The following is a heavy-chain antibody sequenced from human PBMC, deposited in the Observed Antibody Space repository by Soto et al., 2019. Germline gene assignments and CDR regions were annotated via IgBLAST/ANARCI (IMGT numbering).Heavy chain of an antibody. V-gene: IGHV6-1*01. D-gene: IGHD3-10*01. J-gene: IGHJ6*02. CDR2: TYYRSKWYN. CDR3: AGLGAGSYYWPPYGMDV. CDR1: GDSVSTNSAA. Sequence: SQTLSLTCVISGDSVSTNSAAWNWIRQSPSRGLEWLGSTYYRSKWYNNYAVSVKSRITINPDTSKNQFSLQLNSVTPEDTAVYYCAGLGAGSYYWPPYGMDVWSQGTT.